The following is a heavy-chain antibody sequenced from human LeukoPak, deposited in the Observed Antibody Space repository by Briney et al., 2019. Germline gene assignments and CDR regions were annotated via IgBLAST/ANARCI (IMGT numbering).Heavy chain of an antibody. V-gene: IGHV4-31*03. CDR3: ARVSPYGSGSYS. Sequence: TPSQTLSLTCTVSGGSISSGGYYWSWIRQHPGKGLEWIGYIYYSGNTYYNPSVKSRVTISVDTSKNQFSLKLSSVTAADTAVYYCARVSPYGSGSYSWGQGTLVTVSS. CDR2: IYYSGNT. CDR1: GGSISSGGYY. J-gene: IGHJ4*02. D-gene: IGHD3-10*01.